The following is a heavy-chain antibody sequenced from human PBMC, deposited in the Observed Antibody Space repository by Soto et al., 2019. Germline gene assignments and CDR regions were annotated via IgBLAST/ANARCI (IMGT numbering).Heavy chain of an antibody. CDR2: IYYSGST. Sequence: PSETLSLTCTVSGGSISSGGYYWSWIRQHPGKGLEWIGYIYYSGSTYYNPSLKSRVTISVDTSKNQFSLKLSSVTAADTAVYYCAREGQLLWFGELLPDAFDICGQRTMVTVSS. J-gene: IGHJ3*02. CDR3: AREGQLLWFGELLPDAFDI. CDR1: GGSISSGGYY. D-gene: IGHD3-10*01. V-gene: IGHV4-31*03.